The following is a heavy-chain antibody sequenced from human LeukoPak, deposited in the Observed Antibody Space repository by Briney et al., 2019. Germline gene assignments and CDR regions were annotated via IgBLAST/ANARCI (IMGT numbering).Heavy chain of an antibody. V-gene: IGHV3-21*01. CDR2: ISSSSSYI. Sequence: GGSLRLSCAASGFTFSSYSMNWVRQAPGKGLEWVSSISSSSSYIYYADLVKGRFTISRDNAKNSLYLQMNSLRAGDTAVYYCARDSSSWYDYGMDVWGKGTTVTVSS. D-gene: IGHD6-13*01. CDR3: ARDSSSWYDYGMDV. CDR1: GFTFSSYS. J-gene: IGHJ6*04.